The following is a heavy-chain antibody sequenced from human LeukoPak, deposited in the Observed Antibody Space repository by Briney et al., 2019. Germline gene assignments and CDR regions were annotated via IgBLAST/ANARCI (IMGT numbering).Heavy chain of an antibody. CDR2: INPNSGGT. V-gene: IGHV1-2*06. J-gene: IGHJ4*02. CDR3: ARDSPDTAMVGNRIFDY. Sequence: ASVKVSCKASGYTFTSYYMHWVRQAPGQGLEWMGRINPNSGGTNYAQKFQGRVTMTRDTSISTAYMELSRLRSDDTAVYYCARDSPDTAMVGNRIFDYWGQGTLVTVSS. D-gene: IGHD5-18*01. CDR1: GYTFTSYY.